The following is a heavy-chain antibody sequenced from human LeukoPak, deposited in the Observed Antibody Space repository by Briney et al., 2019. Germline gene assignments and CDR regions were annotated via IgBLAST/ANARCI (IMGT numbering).Heavy chain of an antibody. J-gene: IGHJ4*02. Sequence: ASVKVSCKASGYTFTSYGISWVRQAPGQGLEWMGWISAYNGNTNYAQKLQGRVTMTTDTSTSTAYMELRSLRSDDTAVYYCARGAGDLKDGYKNYFDYWGQGTPVTVSS. CDR1: GYTFTSYG. CDR3: ARGAGDLKDGYKNYFDY. CDR2: ISAYNGNT. D-gene: IGHD5-24*01. V-gene: IGHV1-18*01.